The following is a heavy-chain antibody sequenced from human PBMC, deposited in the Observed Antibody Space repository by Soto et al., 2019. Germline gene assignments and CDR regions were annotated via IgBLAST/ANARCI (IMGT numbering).Heavy chain of an antibody. CDR3: ARAYYDFWSGYGYNWFDP. V-gene: IGHV1-18*01. CDR1: GYTFTSYG. D-gene: IGHD3-3*01. CDR2: ISAYNGNT. J-gene: IGHJ5*02. Sequence: QVQLVQSGAEVKKPGASVKVSCKASGYTFTSYGISWVRQAPGQGLEWMGWISAYNGNTNYAQKLQGRVTMTTDTSTSTAYMELRSLRSDETAVYYCARAYYDFWSGYGYNWFDPWGQGTLVTVSS.